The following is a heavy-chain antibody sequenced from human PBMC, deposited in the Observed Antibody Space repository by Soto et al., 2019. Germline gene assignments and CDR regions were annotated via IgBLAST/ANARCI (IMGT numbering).Heavy chain of an antibody. D-gene: IGHD3-10*01. CDR1: GGSISSYY. J-gene: IGHJ4*01. CDR3: ARRVKYGSGRLPVYYFDY. CDR2: IYSSGST. Sequence: SGTLSLTCTVSGGSISSYYWGWIRQPPGKGLEWIGHIYSSGSTNYNPSLKSRVTISVDTSKNQFSLKLRSVTAADTAVYYCARRVKYGSGRLPVYYFDYCRHRTPFPVS. V-gene: IGHV4-59*01.